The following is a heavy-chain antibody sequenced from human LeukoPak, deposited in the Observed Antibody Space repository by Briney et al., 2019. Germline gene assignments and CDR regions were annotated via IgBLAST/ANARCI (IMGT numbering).Heavy chain of an antibody. D-gene: IGHD3-3*01. V-gene: IGHV4-59*01. CDR2: IYYSGST. CDR3: ARVPQATYYDFWSGPVDAFDN. CDR1: GGSISSYY. Sequence: PSETLSLTCTVSGGSISSYYWSWIRQPPGKGLEWIGYIYYSGSTNYNPSLKSRVTISVDTSKNQFSLKLSSVTAADTAVYNCARVPQATYYDFWSGPVDAFDNWGQGTMVTGSS. J-gene: IGHJ3*02.